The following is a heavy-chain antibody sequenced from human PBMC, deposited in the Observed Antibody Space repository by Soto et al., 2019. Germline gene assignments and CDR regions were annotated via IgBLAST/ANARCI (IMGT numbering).Heavy chain of an antibody. CDR1: GFPFSTYL. CDR3: ARDICCRASWCAN. J-gene: IGHJ4*02. Sequence: VQLVESGGDLVQHGGSRILSCAASGFPFSTYLMSWVRKAPGKGLEWVADIGQDGSEKYYMGSVKGRCTISRDNAKNSLDLQMDSLRVEDTAIYYWARDICCRASWCANWGQGTLVIVSS. D-gene: IGHD2-8*01. CDR2: IGQDGSEK. V-gene: IGHV3-7*01.